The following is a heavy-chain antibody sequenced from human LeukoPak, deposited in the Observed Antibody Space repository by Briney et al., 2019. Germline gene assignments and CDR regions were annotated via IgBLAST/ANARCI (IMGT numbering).Heavy chain of an antibody. V-gene: IGHV4-59*01. CDR2: IFYTGAT. D-gene: IGHD3-22*01. CDR1: GGSISNYY. Sequence: PSETLFLTCSISGGSISNYYGSWIRQPPGKGLEWIGYIFYTGATDYNPSLRGRVTISVDTSKSQFSLKLTSVTSADTAVYSCARLLDNDISGDPDTFDVWGQGTTVIVSS. CDR3: ARLLDNDISGDPDTFDV. J-gene: IGHJ3*01.